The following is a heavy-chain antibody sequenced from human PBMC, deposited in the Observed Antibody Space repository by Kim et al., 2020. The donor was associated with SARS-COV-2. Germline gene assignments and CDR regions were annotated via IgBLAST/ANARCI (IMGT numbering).Heavy chain of an antibody. J-gene: IGHJ4*02. CDR2: IYSGGST. Sequence: GGSLRLSCAASGFTVSSNYMSWVRQAPGKGLEWVSVIYSGGSTYYADSVKGRFTISRDNSKNTLYLQMNSLRAEDTAVYYCARGMVGATLDYWGQGTLVTVSS. CDR3: ARGMVGATLDY. D-gene: IGHD1-26*01. V-gene: IGHV3-53*01. CDR1: GFTVSSNY.